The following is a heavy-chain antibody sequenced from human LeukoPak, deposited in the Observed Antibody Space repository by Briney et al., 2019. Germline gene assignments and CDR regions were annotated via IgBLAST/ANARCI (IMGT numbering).Heavy chain of an antibody. CDR1: GFTLSSYW. J-gene: IGHJ4*02. V-gene: IGHV3-23*01. Sequence: GGSLRLSCAASGFTLSSYWMSWVRQAPGKGLEWVSTISGSGGSTYSADSVKGRFTISRDNSKNTLYLQMNSLRAEDTAIYYYAKGGPQFFDYWGQGTLVTVSS. CDR2: ISGSGGST. CDR3: AKGGPQFFDY. D-gene: IGHD5-24*01.